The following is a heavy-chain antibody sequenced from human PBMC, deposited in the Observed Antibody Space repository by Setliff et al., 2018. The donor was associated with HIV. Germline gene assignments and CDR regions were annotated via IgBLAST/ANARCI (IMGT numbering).Heavy chain of an antibody. CDR2: INAGNGNT. CDR1: GYTLTTHA. J-gene: IGHJ4*02. D-gene: IGHD6-19*01. CDR3: ARGSSGWPYYFDY. Sequence: RASVKVSCKASGYTLTTHAMHWVRQAPGQSLEWMGWINAGNGNTKYSQKFQGRVTITRDTSARTAYMDLTSLRSEDTAVYYCARGSSGWPYYFDYWGQGTLVTSPQ. V-gene: IGHV1-3*01.